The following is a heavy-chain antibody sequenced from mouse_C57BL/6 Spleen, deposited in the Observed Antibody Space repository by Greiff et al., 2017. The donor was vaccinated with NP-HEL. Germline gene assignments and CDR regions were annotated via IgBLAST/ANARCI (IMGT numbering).Heavy chain of an antibody. CDR2: INPGSGGT. D-gene: IGHD2-3*01. Sequence: QVQLQQSGAELVRPGTSVKVSCKASGYAFTNYLIEWVKQRPGQGLEWIGVINPGSGGTTYNEKFKGKATLTADKSSSTAYMQLSSLTSEDSAVYFCAREAYDCYSVAYWGQGTLLTVSS. V-gene: IGHV1-54*01. J-gene: IGHJ2*01. CDR3: AREAYDCYSVAY. CDR1: GYAFTNYL.